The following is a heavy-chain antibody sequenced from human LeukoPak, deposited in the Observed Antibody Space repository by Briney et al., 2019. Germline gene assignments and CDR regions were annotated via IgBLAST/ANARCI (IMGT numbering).Heavy chain of an antibody. CDR2: IGTAGDT. CDR1: GFTFSSYD. J-gene: IGHJ6*02. CDR3: ARDNRDTAMVKVSYYGMDV. D-gene: IGHD5-18*01. V-gene: IGHV3-13*01. Sequence: GGSLRLSCAASGFTFSSYDMHWVRQVTGKGLEWVSAIGTAGDTYYPGSVKGRFTISRENAKNSLYLQMNSLRAEDTAVYYCARDNRDTAMVKVSYYGMDVWGQGTTVTVSS.